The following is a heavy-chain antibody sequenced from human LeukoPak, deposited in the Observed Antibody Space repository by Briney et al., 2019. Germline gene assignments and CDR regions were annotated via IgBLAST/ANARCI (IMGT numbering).Heavy chain of an antibody. Sequence: ASVKVSCKASGYTFTRYAMNWVRQAPGQGLEWMGWINTNTGNPTYAQGFTGRFVFSLDTSVSTAYLQISSLRAEDTAVYYCARTGAGDAFDIWGQGTMVTVSS. CDR2: INTNTGNP. V-gene: IGHV7-4-1*02. CDR3: ARTGAGDAFDI. D-gene: IGHD1-26*01. CDR1: GYTFTRYA. J-gene: IGHJ3*02.